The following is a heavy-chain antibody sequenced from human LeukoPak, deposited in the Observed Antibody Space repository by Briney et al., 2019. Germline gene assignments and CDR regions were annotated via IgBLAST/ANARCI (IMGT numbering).Heavy chain of an antibody. CDR1: GSSFTSYW. V-gene: IGHV5-51*01. D-gene: IGHD3-10*01. Sequence: GASLQISCKGSGSSFTSYWIGWVRQLPGKGLEWMGIIYPGDSDTRYSPSFQGQVTISADKSISTAYLQWGSLKASDTAMYYCARHGWFGELPFDYWGQGTLVTVSS. J-gene: IGHJ4*02. CDR3: ARHGWFGELPFDY. CDR2: IYPGDSDT.